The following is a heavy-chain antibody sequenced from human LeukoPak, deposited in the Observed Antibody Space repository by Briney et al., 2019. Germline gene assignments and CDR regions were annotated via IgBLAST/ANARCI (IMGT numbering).Heavy chain of an antibody. Sequence: GASVKVSCKASGYTFTGYYMHWVRQAPGQGLEWMGWINPNSGGTNYAQKFQGRVTMTRDTSISTAYMELSRLRSDDTAVYYCARGTIIGRILTYYYMDVWGKGTTVTISS. CDR3: ARGTIIGRILTYYYMDV. CDR1: GYTFTGYY. CDR2: INPNSGGT. D-gene: IGHD2/OR15-2a*01. V-gene: IGHV1-2*02. J-gene: IGHJ6*03.